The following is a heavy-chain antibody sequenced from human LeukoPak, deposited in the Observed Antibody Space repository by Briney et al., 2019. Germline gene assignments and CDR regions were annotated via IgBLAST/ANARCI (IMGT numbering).Heavy chain of an antibody. CDR1: GFTFSSYE. CDR2: ISSSGSTI. Sequence: GGSLRLSCAASGFTFSSYEMNWVRQAPGKGLEWVSYISSSGSTIYYADSVKGRFTISRDNAKNSLYLQMNSLRAEDTAVYYCARGKMGWLPPSGDAFDIWGQGTMVTVSS. V-gene: IGHV3-48*03. J-gene: IGHJ3*02. D-gene: IGHD5-24*01. CDR3: ARGKMGWLPPSGDAFDI.